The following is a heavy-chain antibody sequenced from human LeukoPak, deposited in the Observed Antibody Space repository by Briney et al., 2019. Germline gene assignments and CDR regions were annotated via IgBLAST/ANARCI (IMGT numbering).Heavy chain of an antibody. CDR2: ISKTSNTR. V-gene: IGHV3-48*02. CDR1: GFTFSSHG. CDR3: ARDRGYSNYYDY. J-gene: IGHJ4*02. D-gene: IGHD5-12*01. Sequence: PGGSLRLSCAASGFTFSSHGMNWVRQTPGKGLEWVSYISKTSNTRDYADSVKGRLTISRDNDKNSLSLQMNSLRDEDTAVYYCARDRGYSNYYDYWGQGTLVTVSS.